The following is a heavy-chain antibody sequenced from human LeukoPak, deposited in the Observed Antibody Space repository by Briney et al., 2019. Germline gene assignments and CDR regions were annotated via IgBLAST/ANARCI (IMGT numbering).Heavy chain of an antibody. CDR2: ISWNSGSI. CDR3: AKDTVAGAYYYYGMDV. D-gene: IGHD6-19*01. CDR1: GFTFDDYA. J-gene: IGHJ6*02. Sequence: SGGPLRLSCAASGFTFDDYAMHWVRQAPGKGLEWVSGISWNSGSIGYADSVKGRFTISRDNAKNSLYLQMNSLRAEDTALYYCAKDTVAGAYYYYGMDVWGQGTTVTVSS. V-gene: IGHV3-9*01.